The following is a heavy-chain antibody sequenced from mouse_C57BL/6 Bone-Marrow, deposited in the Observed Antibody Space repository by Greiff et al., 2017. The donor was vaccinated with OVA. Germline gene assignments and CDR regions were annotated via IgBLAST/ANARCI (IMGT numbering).Heavy chain of an antibody. V-gene: IGHV1-61*01. D-gene: IGHD1-1*01. Sequence: QVQLQQPGAELVRPGSSVKLSCKASGYTFISYWMDWVKQRPGQGLEWIGNIYPSDSETHYNQKFKGKATLTVDKSSSTAYMQLSSLTSEDSAVYYCARRAPYLYGSRHWYFDVWGTGTTVTVSS. J-gene: IGHJ1*03. CDR1: GYTFISYW. CDR2: IYPSDSET. CDR3: ARRAPYLYGSRHWYFDV.